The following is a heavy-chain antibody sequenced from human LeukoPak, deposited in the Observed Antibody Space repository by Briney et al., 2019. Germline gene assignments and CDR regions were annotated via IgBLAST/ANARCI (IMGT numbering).Heavy chain of an antibody. V-gene: IGHV1-2*02. CDR3: ARGSRYCSSTSCYRRWFGP. D-gene: IGHD2-2*01. Sequence: ASVKVSCKASGYTFTGYYMHWVRQAPGQGLEWMGWINPNSGGTNYAQKFQGRVTMTRDTSISTAYMELSRLRSDDTAVYYCARGSRYCSSTSCYRRWFGPWGRGTLVTVSS. CDR2: INPNSGGT. CDR1: GYTFTGYY. J-gene: IGHJ5*02.